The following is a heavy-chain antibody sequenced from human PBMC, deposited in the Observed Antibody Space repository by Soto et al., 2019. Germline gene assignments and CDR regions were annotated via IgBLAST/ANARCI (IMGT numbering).Heavy chain of an antibody. D-gene: IGHD4-17*01. CDR3: ARETTGAHMCTY. J-gene: IGHJ4*02. CDR2: IXQDGSXT. CDR1: GFTFGSYW. V-gene: IGHV3-7*01. Sequence: XGSLRLSCAASGFTFGSYWMSWVRQPPGRGLEWVANIXQDGSXTSHVEYVNGGXNISRDNATRSFTLQMNKMRDEHTDVYYCARETTGAHMCTYWGKGTLVTVYS.